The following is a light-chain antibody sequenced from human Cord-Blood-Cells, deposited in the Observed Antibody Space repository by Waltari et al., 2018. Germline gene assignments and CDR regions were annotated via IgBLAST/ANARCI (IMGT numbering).Light chain of an antibody. CDR2: SDS. J-gene: IGLJ1*01. Sequence: SYELTQPPSVSVSPGQTASITCSGDKLGDKYACWYQQKPGQSPVLVIYSDSKRPAGIPERVAGSNSGNTATLTISGTQAMDEADYYCQAWDSSTYVFGTGTKVTVL. CDR3: QAWDSSTYV. V-gene: IGLV3-1*01. CDR1: KLGDKY.